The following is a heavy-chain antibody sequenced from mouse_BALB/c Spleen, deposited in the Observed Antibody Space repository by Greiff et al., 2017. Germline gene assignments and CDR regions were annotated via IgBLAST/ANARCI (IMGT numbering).Heavy chain of an antibody. V-gene: IGHV2-9*02. CDR1: GFSLTSYG. CDR3: ARESRNCYGSNAMDY. D-gene: IGHD1-1*01. J-gene: IGHJ4*01. Sequence: VQLQQSGPGLVAPSQSLSITCTASGFSLTSYGVHWVRQPPGKGLEWLGVIWAGGSTNYNSALMSRLSISKDNSKSQVFLKMNSLQTDDTAMYYCARESRNCYGSNAMDYWGQGTSVTVSS. CDR2: IWAGGST.